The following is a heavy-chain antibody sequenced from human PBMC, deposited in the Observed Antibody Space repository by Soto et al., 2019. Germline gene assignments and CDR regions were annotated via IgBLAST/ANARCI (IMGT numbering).Heavy chain of an antibody. D-gene: IGHD3-9*01. J-gene: IGHJ6*02. CDR1: GFTFSSSA. V-gene: IGHV3-23*01. CDR2: ISGSGGST. CDR3: AKNVWGITIFGGMDV. Sequence: GGSLRLSCAASGFTFSSSAMSWVRQAPGKGLEWVSAISGSGGSTYYADSVKGRFTISRDNSKNTLYLQMNSLRAEDTAVYYCAKNVWGITIFGGMDVWGQGTTVTVSS.